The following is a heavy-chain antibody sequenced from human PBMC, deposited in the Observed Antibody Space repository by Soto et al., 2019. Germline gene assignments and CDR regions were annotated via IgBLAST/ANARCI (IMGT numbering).Heavy chain of an antibody. D-gene: IGHD1-26*01. Sequence: SETLSLTCTVSGGSISSGGYYWSWIRQHPGKGLEWIGYIYYSGSTNYNPSLKSRVTLSVDKAKNQFSLTLTSVTTADTAVYYCTRGGYWRFDHWGQGIPVTVSS. CDR3: TRGGYWRFDH. J-gene: IGHJ4*02. V-gene: IGHV4-31*03. CDR2: IYYSGST. CDR1: GGSISSGGYY.